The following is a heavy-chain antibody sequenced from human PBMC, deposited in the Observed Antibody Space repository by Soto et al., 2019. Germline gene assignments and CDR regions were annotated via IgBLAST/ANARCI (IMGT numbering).Heavy chain of an antibody. V-gene: IGHV1-69*13. CDR3: AREGLSWNYGGRFDY. CDR1: GGTFSSYA. Sequence: GASVKVSCKASGGTFSSYAISWVRQAPGQGLEWMGGIIPIFGTANYAQKFQGRVTITADESTSTAYMGLSSLRSEDTAVYYCAREGLSWNYGGRFDYWGQGTLVTVS. CDR2: IIPIFGTA. D-gene: IGHD1-7*01. J-gene: IGHJ4*02.